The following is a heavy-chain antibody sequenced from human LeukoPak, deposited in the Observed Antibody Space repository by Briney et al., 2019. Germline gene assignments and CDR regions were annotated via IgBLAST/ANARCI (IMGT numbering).Heavy chain of an antibody. CDR1: GFTFSSFA. D-gene: IGHD2-2*01. J-gene: IGHJ4*02. Sequence: GGSLRLSCAASGFTFSSFAMSWVRQAPGKGLEWVSAISGSGSSPYYADSVKGRFTISRDNSKSTLYLQMNILRARDTAVYYCAKDSGPWGYCTTTSCYFAYWGQGALVTVSS. CDR2: ISGSGSSP. CDR3: AKDSGPWGYCTTTSCYFAY. V-gene: IGHV3-23*01.